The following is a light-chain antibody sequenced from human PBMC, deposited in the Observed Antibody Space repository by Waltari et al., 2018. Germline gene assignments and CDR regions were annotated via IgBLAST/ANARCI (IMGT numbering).Light chain of an antibody. CDR1: RSVGYN. CDR3: QQYDRPLPFT. V-gene: IGKV3-20*01. Sequence: EIVLTQSPGTLSLSPGEGATLSCRASRSVGYNLAWYQQKPGQAPRPPLYGASTRATDSPGRFSGRGSGTDFTLTISRLAPEDFAEYYCQQYDRPLPFTFGGGTKVEI. J-gene: IGKJ4*01. CDR2: GAS.